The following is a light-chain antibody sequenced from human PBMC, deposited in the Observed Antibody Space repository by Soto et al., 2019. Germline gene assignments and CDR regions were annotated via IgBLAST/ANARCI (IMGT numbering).Light chain of an antibody. CDR3: TSFTSTSSLYV. Sequence: QSALTQPASVSGSLGQSITISCTGTGSDIAGYNYISWYQQLPGKAPKLMIYEVTIRPSGISNRFSGSKSGNTASLTISGLQAEHEADYYCTSFTSTSSLYVFGTGTKVTVL. CDR1: GSDIAGYNY. J-gene: IGLJ1*01. CDR2: EVT. V-gene: IGLV2-14*01.